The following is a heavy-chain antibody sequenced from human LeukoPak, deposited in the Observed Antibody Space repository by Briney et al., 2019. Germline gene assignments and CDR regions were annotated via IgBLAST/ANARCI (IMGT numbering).Heavy chain of an antibody. J-gene: IGHJ6*03. CDR2: IYTSGST. Sequence: PSETLSLTCTVSGGSISSGSYYWSWIRQPAGKGLEWIGRIYTSGSTNYNPSPKSRVTISVDTSKNQFSLKLSSVTAADTAVYYCARVAKQQLVPYYYYYYYMDVWGKGTTVTVSS. V-gene: IGHV4-61*02. CDR1: GGSISSGSYY. D-gene: IGHD6-13*01. CDR3: ARVAKQQLVPYYYYYYYMDV.